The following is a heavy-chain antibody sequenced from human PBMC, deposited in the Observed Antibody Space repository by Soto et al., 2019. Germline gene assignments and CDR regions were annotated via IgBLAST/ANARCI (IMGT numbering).Heavy chain of an antibody. D-gene: IGHD5-12*01. Sequence: PSETLPLTCTVSGGSISSSSYYWGWIRQPPGKGLEWIGSIYYSGSTYYNPSLKSRVTISVDTSKNQFSLKLSSVTAADTAVYYCARHIEMANDAFDIWGQGTMVTVSS. CDR2: IYYSGST. CDR1: GGSISSSSYY. J-gene: IGHJ3*02. CDR3: ARHIEMANDAFDI. V-gene: IGHV4-39*01.